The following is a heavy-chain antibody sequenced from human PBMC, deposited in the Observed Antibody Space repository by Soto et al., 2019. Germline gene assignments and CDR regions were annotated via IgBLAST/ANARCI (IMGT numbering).Heavy chain of an antibody. J-gene: IGHJ4*02. D-gene: IGHD3-10*01. V-gene: IGHV3-48*03. CDR1: GFTFSSYE. CDR2: ISSSGSTI. Sequence: EVQLVESGGGLVQPGGSLRLSCAASGFTFSSYEMNWVRQAPGKGREWVSYISSSGSTIYYADSVKGRFTISRDNAKNSLYLQMNSLRAEDTAVYYCAREILLCLDYWGQGTLVTVSS. CDR3: AREILLCLDY.